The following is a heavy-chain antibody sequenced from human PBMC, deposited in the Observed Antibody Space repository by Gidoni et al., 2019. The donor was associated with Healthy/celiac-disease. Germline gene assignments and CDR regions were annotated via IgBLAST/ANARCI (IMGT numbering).Heavy chain of an antibody. CDR1: GFTFSSYG. CDR3: AKDLGHGGYLRPDFDY. V-gene: IGHV3-30*18. D-gene: IGHD2-15*01. CDR2: ISYDGSNK. J-gene: IGHJ4*02. Sequence: QVQLVESGGGVVQPGRYLRLSCAASGFTFSSYGMHWVRQAPGKGLEWVAVISYDGSNKYYADSVKGRFTISRDNSKNTLYLQMNSLRAEDTAVYYCAKDLGHGGYLRPDFDYWGQGTLVTVSS.